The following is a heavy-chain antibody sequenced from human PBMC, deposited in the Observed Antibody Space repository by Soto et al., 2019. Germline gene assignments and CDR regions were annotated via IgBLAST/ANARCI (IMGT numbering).Heavy chain of an antibody. CDR2: ITGSGGRA. V-gene: IGHV3-23*01. Sequence: EVQLLDSGGGWVQPGGSLRLSCAASGFTFSNFVMSWVRHIPGKGLHWVSGITGSGGRAYYADSVKGRFTISRANSRNTLYLQMSRLGAEDTAMYHCAVHLGQNYYTMDVWGQGTTVTVSS. CDR3: AVHLGQNYYTMDV. CDR1: GFTFSNFV. J-gene: IGHJ6*02.